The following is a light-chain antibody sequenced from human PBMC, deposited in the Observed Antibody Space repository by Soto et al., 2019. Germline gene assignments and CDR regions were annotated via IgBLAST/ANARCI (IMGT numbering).Light chain of an antibody. CDR3: QVWDFSSDHVV. CDR2: DDS. V-gene: IGLV3-21*02. CDR1: NIGSKS. J-gene: IGLJ3*02. Sequence: SYELTQPPSVSAAPGQTARITCGGNNIGSKSVHWYQLKAGQAPVLVVYDDSDRPSGIPERFSGSNSGNTATLTISRVEAGDEADYFCQVWDFSSDHVVFGGGTQLTVL.